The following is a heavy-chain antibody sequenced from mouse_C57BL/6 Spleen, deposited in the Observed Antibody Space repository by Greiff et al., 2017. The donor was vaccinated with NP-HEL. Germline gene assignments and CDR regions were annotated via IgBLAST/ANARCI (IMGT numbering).Heavy chain of an antibody. Sequence: EVQRVESGGDLVKPGGSLKLSCAASGFTFSDYGMHWVRQAPEKGLEWVAYISSGSSTIYYADTVKGRFTISRDNAKNTLFLQMTSLRSEDTAMYYCAKGAGTGGFDYWGQGTTLTVSS. CDR3: AKGAGTGGFDY. V-gene: IGHV5-17*01. D-gene: IGHD3-3*01. CDR2: ISSGSSTI. J-gene: IGHJ2*01. CDR1: GFTFSDYG.